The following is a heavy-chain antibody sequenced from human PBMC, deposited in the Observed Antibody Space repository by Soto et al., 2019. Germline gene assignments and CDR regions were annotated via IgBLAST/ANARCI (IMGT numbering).Heavy chain of an antibody. CDR3: AREFSGICSSTSCYLHYYYGMDV. CDR1: GYTFTSYG. Sequence: ASVKVSCKASGYTFTSYGISWVRQAPGQGLEWMGWISAYNGNTNYAQKLQGRVTMTTDTSTSTAYMELRSLRSDDTAVYYCAREFSGICSSTSCYLHYYYGMDVWGQGTTVTVSS. D-gene: IGHD2-2*01. V-gene: IGHV1-18*01. CDR2: ISAYNGNT. J-gene: IGHJ6*02.